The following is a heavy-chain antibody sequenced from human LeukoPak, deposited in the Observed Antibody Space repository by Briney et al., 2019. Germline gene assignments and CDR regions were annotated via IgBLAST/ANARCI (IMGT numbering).Heavy chain of an antibody. CDR1: GGTFSSYA. CDR2: IIPIFGTA. Sequence: GASVKVSCKASGGTFSSYAISWVRQAPGQGLEWMGGIIPIFGTANYAQKFQGRVTITADKSTSTAYMELSSLRSEDTAVYYCARDHPYGDSVTYAFDIWGQGTMVTVSS. D-gene: IGHD4-17*01. V-gene: IGHV1-69*06. CDR3: ARDHPYGDSVTYAFDI. J-gene: IGHJ3*02.